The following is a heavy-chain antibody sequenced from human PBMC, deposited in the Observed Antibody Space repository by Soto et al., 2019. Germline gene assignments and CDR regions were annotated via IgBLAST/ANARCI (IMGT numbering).Heavy chain of an antibody. CDR2: ISGSAGIT. CDR3: AKLYNDFSPGYYGGPFRN. CDR1: GFTFSSHA. Sequence: EVQLLESGGGLVQPGGSLRLPCAASGFTFSSHAMSWVRQAPGKGLEWVSGISGSAGITYYADSVKGRFTISRDNSDNMLYMQMNSLRAEDTAIYYCAKLYNDFSPGYYGGPFRNWGQGTLVTVSS. D-gene: IGHD3-3*01. V-gene: IGHV3-23*01. J-gene: IGHJ4*02.